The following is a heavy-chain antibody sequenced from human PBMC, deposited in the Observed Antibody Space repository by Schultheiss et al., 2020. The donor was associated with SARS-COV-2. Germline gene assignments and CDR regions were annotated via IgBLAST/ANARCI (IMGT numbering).Heavy chain of an antibody. D-gene: IGHD4-11*01. J-gene: IGHJ6*02. CDR2: IYYSGST. Sequence: SETLSLTCTVSGGSISSYYWSWIRQPPGKGLEWIGYIYYSGSTYYNPSLKSRVTISVDTSKNQFSLKLSSVTAADTAVYYCARLTTKYYYYGMDVWGQGTTVTVSS. CDR3: ARLTTKYYYYGMDV. V-gene: IGHV4-59*01. CDR1: GGSISSYY.